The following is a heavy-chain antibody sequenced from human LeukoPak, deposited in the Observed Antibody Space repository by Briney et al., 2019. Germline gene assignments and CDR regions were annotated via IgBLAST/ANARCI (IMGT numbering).Heavy chain of an antibody. Sequence: TGGSLRLSCAASGFTFSSNAMHWVRQAPGKGLEWAAFISYDGVVKYYVDSVRGRFTISRDNSKNTLYLQMNSLRAEDTAVYYCAKDLATKYSLDHWGQGALVTVSS. CDR3: AKDLATKYSLDH. D-gene: IGHD1-26*01. V-gene: IGHV3-30*18. CDR2: ISYDGVVK. CDR1: GFTFSSNA. J-gene: IGHJ4*02.